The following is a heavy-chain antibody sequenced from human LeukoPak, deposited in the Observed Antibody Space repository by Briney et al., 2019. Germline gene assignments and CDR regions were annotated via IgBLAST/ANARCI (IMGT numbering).Heavy chain of an antibody. V-gene: IGHV3-33*01. Sequence: GGSLRLSCAASGFTFSSYGMHWVRQAPGKGLEWVAVIWYDGSNKYYADSVKGRFTISRDNSKNTLYLQMNSLRAEDTAVYYCAGDLSLRSYDFWSGYYTAGHNYYYYGMDVWGQGTTVTVSS. CDR3: AGDLSLRSYDFWSGYYTAGHNYYYYGMDV. CDR1: GFTFSSYG. J-gene: IGHJ6*02. CDR2: IWYDGSNK. D-gene: IGHD3-3*01.